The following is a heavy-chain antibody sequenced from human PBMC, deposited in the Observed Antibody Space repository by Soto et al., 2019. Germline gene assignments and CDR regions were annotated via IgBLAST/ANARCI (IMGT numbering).Heavy chain of an antibody. CDR2: INPSGGST. Sequence: ASVKVSCKASGYTFTSYYMHWVRQAPGQGLEWMGIINPSGGSTSYAQKFQGRVTMTRDTSTSTVYMELSRLRSDDTAVYYCARLAAACISRLCRNLFDPWGQRTLVIVSA. D-gene: IGHD6-13*01. CDR3: ARLAAACISRLCRNLFDP. V-gene: IGHV1-46*01. CDR1: GYTFTSYY. J-gene: IGHJ5*02.